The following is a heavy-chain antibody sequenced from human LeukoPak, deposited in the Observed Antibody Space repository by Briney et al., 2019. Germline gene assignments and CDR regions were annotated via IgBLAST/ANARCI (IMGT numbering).Heavy chain of an antibody. V-gene: IGHV4-61*08. Sequence: SQTLSLTCTVSGGSTSSGDYYWSWIRQSPGKGLEWIGYIYYSGSTNYNPSLKSRVTISVDTSKNQFSLKLSSVTAADTAVYYCARMARYFDWLLVDWGQGALVTVSS. CDR3: ARMARYFDWLLVD. D-gene: IGHD3-9*01. J-gene: IGHJ4*02. CDR1: GGSTSSGDYY. CDR2: IYYSGST.